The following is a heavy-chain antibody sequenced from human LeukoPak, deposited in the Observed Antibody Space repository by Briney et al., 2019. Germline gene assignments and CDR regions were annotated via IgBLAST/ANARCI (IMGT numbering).Heavy chain of an antibody. CDR3: ARGDRYGNADYYYYAMDV. Sequence: PGGSLRLSCAASGFPFSSYALHWVRQAPGKGLEWVAVISYDGSDKYYADSVKGRFTISRDNSKNTLYLQMNSLRTEDTAVYYCARGDRYGNADYYYYAMDVWGQGTTVTVSS. CDR1: GFPFSSYA. J-gene: IGHJ6*02. V-gene: IGHV3-30*04. CDR2: ISYDGSDK. D-gene: IGHD5-18*01.